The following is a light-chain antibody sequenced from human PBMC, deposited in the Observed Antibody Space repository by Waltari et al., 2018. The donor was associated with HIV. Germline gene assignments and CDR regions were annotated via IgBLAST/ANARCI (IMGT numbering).Light chain of an antibody. J-gene: IGLJ3*02. Sequence: QLALTQSPSASASLGASVRLTFTLSSGQSSYSIAWHQQQPEKGPRFLMRLNSDGSHTRGDGIPDRFSGSASGAERYLTISSLQSEDEADYYCQSWDNGVRVFGGGTKLTVL. CDR1: SGQSSYS. V-gene: IGLV4-69*01. CDR3: QSWDNGVRV. CDR2: LNSDGSH.